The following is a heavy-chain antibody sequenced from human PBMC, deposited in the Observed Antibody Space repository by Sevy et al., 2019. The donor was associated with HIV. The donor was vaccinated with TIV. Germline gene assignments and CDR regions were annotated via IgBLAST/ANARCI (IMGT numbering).Heavy chain of an antibody. CDR2: FDPEDGET. CDR1: GKTLSDLS. D-gene: IGHD3-22*01. V-gene: IGHV1-24*01. J-gene: IGHJ4*02. CDR3: ATIKDYYDSSGDPFDY. Sequence: ASVKVSCKVSGKTLSDLSMHWVRQAPGKGLEWMGSFDPEDGETLYAQNFRARVTMTEETSTDTAYMELRSLRSEDTAVYYCATIKDYYDSSGDPFDYWGQGSLVTVSS.